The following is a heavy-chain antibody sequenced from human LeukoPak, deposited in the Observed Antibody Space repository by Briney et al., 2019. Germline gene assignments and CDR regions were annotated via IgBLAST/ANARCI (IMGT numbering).Heavy chain of an antibody. J-gene: IGHJ6*03. Sequence: PGGSLRLSCAASGFTFSSYAMSWVRQAPGKGLEWVSAISGSGGSTYYADSVKGRFTISRDNSKNTLYLQMNSLRAEDTAVYYCAKGRYCTNGVCSRKPYYYMDVWGKGTTVTVSS. CDR2: ISGSGGST. D-gene: IGHD2-8*01. CDR3: AKGRYCTNGVCSRKPYYYMDV. V-gene: IGHV3-23*01. CDR1: GFTFSSYA.